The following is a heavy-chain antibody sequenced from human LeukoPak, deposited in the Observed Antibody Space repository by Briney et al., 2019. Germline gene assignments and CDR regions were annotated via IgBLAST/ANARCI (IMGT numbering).Heavy chain of an antibody. CDR1: GFTFSGYA. CDR3: TKLAVVVVAATYFDS. D-gene: IGHD2-15*01. CDR2: MSYDGGSK. J-gene: IGHJ4*02. Sequence: PGRSLRLSCAASGFTFSGYAMHWVRQAPGKGLEWVAVMSYDGGSKYYADSVKGRFTISRDNSKNSLFLQMDSLRVDDTAAYYCTKLAVVVVAATYFDSWGQGTLVTVSS. V-gene: IGHV3-30*18.